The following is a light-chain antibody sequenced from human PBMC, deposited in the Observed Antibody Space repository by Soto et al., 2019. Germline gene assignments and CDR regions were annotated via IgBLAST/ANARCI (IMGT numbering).Light chain of an antibody. CDR1: QSISSW. J-gene: IGKJ3*01. CDR2: DAS. CDR3: QKYDRAPFT. Sequence: DIQMTQSPSTLSATAGDRVTITCRASQSISSWLAWYQQKPGKAPKLLIYDASNLESGVPARFSGSGSGTLFTLTINGLLPEDVATYYCQKYDRAPFTFGPGTKVDIK. V-gene: IGKV1-5*01.